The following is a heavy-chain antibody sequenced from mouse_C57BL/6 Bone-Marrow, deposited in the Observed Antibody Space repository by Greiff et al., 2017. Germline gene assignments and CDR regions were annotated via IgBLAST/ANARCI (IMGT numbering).Heavy chain of an antibody. V-gene: IGHV1-55*01. CDR1: GYTFTSYW. CDR2: IYPGSGST. D-gene: IGHD1-1*01. J-gene: IGHJ3*01. Sequence: QVQLQQSGAELVKPGASVKMSCKASGYTFTSYWITWVKQRPGQGLEWIGDIYPGSGSTNYNEKFKGKATLTVATSSSTAYMELSSLTSEDSAVYNCAIYYGSSFAYWGQGTLVTVSA. CDR3: AIYYGSSFAY.